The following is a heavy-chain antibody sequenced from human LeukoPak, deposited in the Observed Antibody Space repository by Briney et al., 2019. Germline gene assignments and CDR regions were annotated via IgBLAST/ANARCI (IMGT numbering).Heavy chain of an antibody. CDR3: AREAEYQLLRTPYYYYGMDV. CDR1: GYTFTSYG. V-gene: IGHV1-18*01. CDR2: ISAYNGNT. D-gene: IGHD2-2*01. J-gene: IGHJ6*02. Sequence: ASVKVSCKASGYTFTSYGISWVRQAPGQGLEWMGWISAYNGNTNYAQKLQGRVTMTTDTSTSTAYMELRSLRSDDTAVYYCAREAEYQLLRTPYYYYGMDVWGQGTTVTASS.